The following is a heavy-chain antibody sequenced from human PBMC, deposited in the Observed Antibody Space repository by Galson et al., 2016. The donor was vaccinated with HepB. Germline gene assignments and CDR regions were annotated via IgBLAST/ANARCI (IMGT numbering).Heavy chain of an antibody. CDR1: GITFNTYN. J-gene: IGHJ6*02. V-gene: IGHV3-21*04. CDR3: SRYYDILTGYSNYVMDV. D-gene: IGHD3-9*01. CDR2: ISTSSSHI. Sequence: SLRLSCAASGITFNTYNMVWVRQAPGKGLEWVSCISTSSSHISYRDSVKGRFTISRDNAKNTLYLQMNSLRAEDTAVYYCSRYYDILTGYSNYVMDVWGQGTTVTVSS.